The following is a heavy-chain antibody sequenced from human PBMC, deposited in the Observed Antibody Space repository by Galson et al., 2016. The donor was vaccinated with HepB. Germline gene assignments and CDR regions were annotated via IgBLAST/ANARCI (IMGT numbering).Heavy chain of an antibody. J-gene: IGHJ3*02. D-gene: IGHD3-22*01. Sequence: LRLSCAASGFTFSSYAMSWVRQAPGKGLNWVSSISGSVGSTYYADSVKGRFTISRDNSKNTLYLQINSLRAEDTAIYYCAEDLYDYYDTSGYGLGGNAFDIWGQGTMVTVSS. V-gene: IGHV3-23*01. CDR1: GFTFSSYA. CDR2: ISGSVGST. CDR3: AEDLYDYYDTSGYGLGGNAFDI.